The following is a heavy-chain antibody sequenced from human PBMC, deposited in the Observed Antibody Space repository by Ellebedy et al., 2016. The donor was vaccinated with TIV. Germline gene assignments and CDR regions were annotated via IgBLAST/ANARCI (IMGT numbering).Heavy chain of an antibody. V-gene: IGHV5-10-1*01. D-gene: IGHD5-18*01. J-gene: IGHJ4*02. CDR3: ARHMNTAMTNDH. Sequence: GESLKISCTGSGYSFTTYWISWVRQMHGKGLEWMGRIDPSGSYIKYSPSFQGHVTIAVDKSISTAYLQWSSLKASDTAMYYCARHMNTAMTNDHWGQGTLVTVSS. CDR1: GYSFTTYW. CDR2: IDPSGSYI.